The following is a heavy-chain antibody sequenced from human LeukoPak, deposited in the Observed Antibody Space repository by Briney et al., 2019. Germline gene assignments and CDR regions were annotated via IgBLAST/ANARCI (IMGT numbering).Heavy chain of an antibody. CDR3: AREFGYYDSSGYYPRLHDAFDI. J-gene: IGHJ3*02. Sequence: ASVKVSCKASGYTFTSYGISWVRQAPGQGLEWMGWISAYNGSTNYAQKLQGRVTMTTDTSTSTAYMELRSLRSDDTAVYYCAREFGYYDSSGYYPRLHDAFDIWGQGTMVTVSS. D-gene: IGHD3-22*01. CDR1: GYTFTSYG. CDR2: ISAYNGST. V-gene: IGHV1-18*01.